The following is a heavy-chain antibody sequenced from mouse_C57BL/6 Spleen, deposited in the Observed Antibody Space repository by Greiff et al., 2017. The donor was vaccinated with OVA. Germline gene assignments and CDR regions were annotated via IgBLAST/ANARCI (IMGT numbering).Heavy chain of an antibody. CDR3: TRVEPTVVATEGYFDV. V-gene: IGHV1-5*01. Sequence: EVQLQQSGTVLARPGASVKMSCKTSGYTFTSYWMHWVKQRPGQGLEWIGAIYPGNSDTSYNQKFKGKAKLTAVTSASTAYMELSSLTNEDSAVYYCTRVEPTVVATEGYFDVWGTGTTVTVSS. D-gene: IGHD1-1*01. J-gene: IGHJ1*03. CDR2: IYPGNSDT. CDR1: GYTFTSYW.